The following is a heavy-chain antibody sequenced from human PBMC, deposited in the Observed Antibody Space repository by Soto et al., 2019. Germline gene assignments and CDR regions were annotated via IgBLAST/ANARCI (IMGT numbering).Heavy chain of an antibody. D-gene: IGHD5-18*01. J-gene: IGHJ4*02. V-gene: IGHV4-34*01. CDR2: INHSGST. Sequence: LSLTCAVYGGSFSGYYWSWIRQPPGKGLEWIGEINHSGSTNYNPSLKSRVTISVDTSKNQFSLKLSSVTAADTAVYYCARYSYGTSFDYWGQGTLATVSS. CDR1: GGSFSGYY. CDR3: ARYSYGTSFDY.